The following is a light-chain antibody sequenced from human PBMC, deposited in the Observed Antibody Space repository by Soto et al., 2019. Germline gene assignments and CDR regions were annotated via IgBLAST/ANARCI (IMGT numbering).Light chain of an antibody. J-gene: IGKJ5*01. CDR2: DAS. CDR3: QQYGSSPIN. CDR1: QSVSID. Sequence: EIVMTQSPATLSVSPGERVTLSCRASQSVSIDLAWYQQKPGLAPRLLIYDASSRATGIPDRFSGSGSGTDFTLTISRLESEDFAVYYCQQYGSSPINFGQGTRLEIK. V-gene: IGKV3D-20*01.